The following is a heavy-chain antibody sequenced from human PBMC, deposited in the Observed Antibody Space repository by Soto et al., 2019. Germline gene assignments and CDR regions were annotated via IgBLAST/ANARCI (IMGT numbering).Heavy chain of an antibody. Sequence: QVQLVESGGGAVQPGRSLRLSCAASGFTFSNFGVHWVRQAPGKGLEWVATISFDGSNKHYADSVKGRFTISRDNSRDTLFLQMNSLRPVDTAVYFCAKDQRRRSISWPSFDYWGQGTLVTVSS. J-gene: IGHJ4*02. V-gene: IGHV3-30*18. D-gene: IGHD6-13*01. CDR3: AKDQRRRSISWPSFDY. CDR2: ISFDGSNK. CDR1: GFTFSNFG.